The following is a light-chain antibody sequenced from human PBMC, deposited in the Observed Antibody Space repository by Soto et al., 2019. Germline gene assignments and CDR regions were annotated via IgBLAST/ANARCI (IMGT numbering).Light chain of an antibody. Sequence: QSVLTQPPSASGTPGQRVTISCSGSSSNIGSNYVYWYQQLPGTATKLLIYRNNQRPSGVPDRFSGSKSGTSASLAISGLRSEDEDDYYCAAWDDSLSGVVFGGGTKLTVL. CDR3: AAWDDSLSGVV. V-gene: IGLV1-47*01. CDR1: SSNIGSNY. J-gene: IGLJ2*01. CDR2: RNN.